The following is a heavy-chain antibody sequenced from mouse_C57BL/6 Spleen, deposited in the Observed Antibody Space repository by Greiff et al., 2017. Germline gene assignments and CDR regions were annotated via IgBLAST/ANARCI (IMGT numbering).Heavy chain of an antibody. CDR3: ARSNNDYEKGY. J-gene: IGHJ2*01. Sequence: VQLQQSGAELVRPGTSVKVSCKASGYAFTNYLIEWVKQRPGQGLEWIGVINPGSGGTNYNEKFKGKATLTADKSSSTAYMQLSSLTSEDSAVYFCARSNNDYEKGYWGQGTTLTVSS. V-gene: IGHV1-54*01. CDR2: INPGSGGT. CDR1: GYAFTNYL. D-gene: IGHD2-4*01.